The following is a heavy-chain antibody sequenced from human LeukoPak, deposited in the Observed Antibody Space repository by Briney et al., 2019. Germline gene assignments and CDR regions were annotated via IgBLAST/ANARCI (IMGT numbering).Heavy chain of an antibody. CDR3: AGYSSGWFRAFHI. V-gene: IGHV3-11*04. D-gene: IGHD6-19*01. CDR1: GFTFSDYY. CDR2: ISSSGGTI. J-gene: IGHJ3*02. Sequence: PGGSLRLSCAASGFTFSDYYMNWIRQAPGKGLEWISYISSSGGTIYYADSVKGRFTISRDNAKNSLYLQMNSLRAEDTAVYYCAGYSSGWFRAFHIWGQGTMVTVSS.